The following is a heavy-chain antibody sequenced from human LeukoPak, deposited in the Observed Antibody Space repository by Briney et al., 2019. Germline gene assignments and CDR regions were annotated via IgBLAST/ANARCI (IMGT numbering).Heavy chain of an antibody. D-gene: IGHD5-12*01. CDR2: ISGSGGST. CDR1: GFTFSSYA. CDR3: ARAGHGGYPHDYGMDV. Sequence: GGSLRLSCAATGFTFSSYARSWARQAPGKGLEWVSAISGSGGSTYYADSVKGRFTISRDNSKNTLYLQMNSLRVGDTAVYYCARAGHGGYPHDYGMDVWGQGTTVTVSS. J-gene: IGHJ6*02. V-gene: IGHV3-23*01.